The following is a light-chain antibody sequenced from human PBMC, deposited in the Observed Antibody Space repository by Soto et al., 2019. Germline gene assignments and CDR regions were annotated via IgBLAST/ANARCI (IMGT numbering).Light chain of an antibody. CDR1: QGISSW. V-gene: IGKV1D-12*01. Sequence: DIQMNQSPSSVSSSVGDRVTITCRASQGISSWLAWYQQKPGKATKLLIYAASSLQSGVTSRFSGSGSWTNFHLTISGLHPEDFATYFCQQANSFPFCFGPGTKVDIK. CDR3: QQANSFPFC. CDR2: AAS. J-gene: IGKJ3*01.